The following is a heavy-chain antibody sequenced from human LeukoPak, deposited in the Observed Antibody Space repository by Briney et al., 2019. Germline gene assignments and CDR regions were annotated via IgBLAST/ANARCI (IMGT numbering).Heavy chain of an antibody. CDR1: GFTFSSYA. V-gene: IGHV3-23*01. Sequence: SGGSLRLSCAASGFTFSSYAMSWVRQAPGKGLEWVSAISGSGGSTYYADSVKGRFTISRDNSKNTLYLQMNSLRAEDTAVYYCAKVLARPGYFDYWGQGTLVTVSS. CDR2: ISGSGGST. CDR3: AKVLARPGYFDY. J-gene: IGHJ4*02.